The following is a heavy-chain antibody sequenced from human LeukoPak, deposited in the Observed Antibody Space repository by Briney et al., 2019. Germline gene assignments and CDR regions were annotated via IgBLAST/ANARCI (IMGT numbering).Heavy chain of an antibody. J-gene: IGHJ5*02. Sequence: PSETLSLTCAVYGGSFSGYYWSWIRQPPGKGLEWIGEINHSGSTYYNPSLKSRVTISVDTSKNQFSLKLSSVTAADTAVYYCGAEWELLFGPTSRFDPWGQGTLVTVSS. CDR3: GAEWELLFGPTSRFDP. CDR1: GGSFSGYY. CDR2: INHSGST. V-gene: IGHV4-34*01. D-gene: IGHD1-26*01.